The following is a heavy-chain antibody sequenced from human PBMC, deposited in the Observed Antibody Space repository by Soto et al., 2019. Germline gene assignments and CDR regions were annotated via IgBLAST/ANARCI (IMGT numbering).Heavy chain of an antibody. Sequence: QVTLKESGPVLVKPTEPLTLTCTVSGFSLSNARMGVSWIRQPPGKALEWLAHIFSNDEKSYSTSLKSRLTISKDTSKSQVVLTMTNMDPVDTATYYCARIDTVTPVTYYMDVWGKGTTVTVSS. CDR3: ARIDTVTPVTYYMDV. D-gene: IGHD4-17*01. CDR2: IFSNDEK. V-gene: IGHV2-26*01. CDR1: GFSLSNARMG. J-gene: IGHJ6*03.